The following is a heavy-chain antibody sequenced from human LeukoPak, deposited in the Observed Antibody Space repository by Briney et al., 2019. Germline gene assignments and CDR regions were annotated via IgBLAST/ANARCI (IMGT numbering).Heavy chain of an antibody. J-gene: IGHJ3*02. CDR3: ARDGGYCSGGSCHRGAFDI. D-gene: IGHD2-15*01. V-gene: IGHV1-18*01. CDR2: ISAYNGNT. Sequence: ASVKVSCKASGYTFTSYGISWVRQAPGQGLEWMGWISAYNGNTNYAQKLQGRVTMTTDTSTSTAYMELRSLRSEDTAVYYCARDGGYCSGGSCHRGAFDIWGQGTMVTVSS. CDR1: GYTFTSYG.